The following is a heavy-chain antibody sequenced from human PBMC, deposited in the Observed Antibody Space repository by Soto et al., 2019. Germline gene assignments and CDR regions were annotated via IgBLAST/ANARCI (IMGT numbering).Heavy chain of an antibody. J-gene: IGHJ6*02. D-gene: IGHD2-8*01. CDR3: ARQEVPQWFTKGYYGMDV. Sequence: SETLSLTCAVYGGSFSGYYWTWIRQPPGKGLEWIGEINHRGNTNYNPSLKSRVTISVDTSKNQFSLKLTSVTAADTAVYYCARQEVPQWFTKGYYGMDVWDQGTTVTVSS. CDR1: GGSFSGYY. CDR2: INHRGNT. V-gene: IGHV4-34*01.